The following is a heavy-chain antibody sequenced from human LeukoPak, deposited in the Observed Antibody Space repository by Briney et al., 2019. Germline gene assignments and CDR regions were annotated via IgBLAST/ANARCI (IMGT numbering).Heavy chain of an antibody. CDR1: GFDLTTYA. CDR3: ARCMVLSQGWCNWFDP. V-gene: IGHV3-23*01. D-gene: IGHD6-13*01. Sequence: GGSLRLSCAASGFDLTTYAMTWVRQAPAKGLEWVSSIRIGGGGTYYADSVKGRFTISRDNSENTLHLQMNNLRVEDTARYFCARCMVLSQGWCNWFDPWGQGPLLTVSS. CDR2: IRIGGGGT. J-gene: IGHJ5*02.